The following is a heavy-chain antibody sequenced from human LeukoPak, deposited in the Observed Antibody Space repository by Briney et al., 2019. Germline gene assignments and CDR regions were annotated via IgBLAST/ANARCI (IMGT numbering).Heavy chain of an antibody. D-gene: IGHD2/OR15-2a*01. J-gene: IGHJ5*02. CDR3: ARDNSVWFDP. CDR2: IYYSGST. V-gene: IGHV4-31*03. CDR1: GGSISSGGYY. Sequence: SQTLSLTCTVSGGSISSGGYYWSWIRQHPGKGLEWIGYIYYSGSTYYNPSLKSRVTISVDTSKNQFSLKLSSVTAADTAVYYCARDNSVWFDPWGQGTLVTVSS.